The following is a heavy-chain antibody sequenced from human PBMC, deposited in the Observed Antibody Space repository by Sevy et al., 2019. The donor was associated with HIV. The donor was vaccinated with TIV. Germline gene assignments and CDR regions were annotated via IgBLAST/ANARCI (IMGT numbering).Heavy chain of an antibody. CDR1: GGSISSYY. CDR2: IYYSGST. J-gene: IGHJ4*02. Sequence: SETLSLTCTVSGGSISSYYWSWIRQPPGKGLEWIGYIYYSGSTNYNPSLKSRVTISVDTSKNQFSLKLSSVTAAAAAVYYCASGGRHYYDGSGYYEFGTFDYWGQGTLVTVSS. CDR3: ASGGRHYYDGSGYYEFGTFDY. V-gene: IGHV4-59*01. D-gene: IGHD3-22*01.